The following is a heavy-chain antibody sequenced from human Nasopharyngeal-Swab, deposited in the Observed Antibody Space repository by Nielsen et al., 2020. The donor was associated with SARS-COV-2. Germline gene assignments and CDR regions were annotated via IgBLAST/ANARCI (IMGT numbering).Heavy chain of an antibody. Sequence: WVRQAPGQGLEGMGIINPSGGSTIYAQKFQDRVTMTRDTPTSTAYMDLRSLGYDDTAVYYCARDPVSRHNALLTGPYHMDVWGQGTTVTVSS. D-gene: IGHD3-9*01. CDR2: INPSGGST. J-gene: IGHJ6*03. V-gene: IGHV1-46*01. CDR3: ARDPVSRHNALLTGPYHMDV.